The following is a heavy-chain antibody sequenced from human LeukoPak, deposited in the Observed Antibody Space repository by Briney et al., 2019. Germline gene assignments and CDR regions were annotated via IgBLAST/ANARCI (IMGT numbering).Heavy chain of an antibody. CDR3: ARDLGMVRGVQPRPYFDY. V-gene: IGHV3-30-3*01. D-gene: IGHD3-10*01. CDR2: ISYDGSNK. J-gene: IGHJ4*02. CDR1: GFTFSSYA. Sequence: GGSLRLSCAASGFTFSSYAMSWVRQAPGKGLEWVAVISYDGSNKYYADSVKGRFTISRDNSKNTLYLQMNSLRAEDTAVYYCARDLGMVRGVQPRPYFDYWGQGTLVTVSS.